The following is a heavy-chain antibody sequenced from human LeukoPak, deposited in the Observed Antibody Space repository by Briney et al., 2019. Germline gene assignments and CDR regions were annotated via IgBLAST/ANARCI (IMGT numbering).Heavy chain of an antibody. V-gene: IGHV3-73*01. J-gene: IGHJ4*02. CDR1: GFTLSGSA. Sequence: GGSLKLSCAASGFTLSGSAMHWVRQASGKGLEWVGRIRSKANSYATAYAASVKGRFTISRDDSKNTAYLQMNSLKTEDTAVYYCTTQQQLAPYWGQGTLVTVSS. CDR2: IRSKANSYAT. D-gene: IGHD6-13*01. CDR3: TTQQQLAPY.